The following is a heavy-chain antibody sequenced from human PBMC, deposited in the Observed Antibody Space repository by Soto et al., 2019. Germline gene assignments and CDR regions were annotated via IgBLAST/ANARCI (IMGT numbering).Heavy chain of an antibody. D-gene: IGHD6-19*01. CDR3: AKDPDSSGWYWNY. CDR1: GFTFSSYA. Sequence: PEGSLRLSCAASGFTFSSYAMSWVHQAPGKGLEWVSAISGSGGSTYYADSVKGRFTISRDNSKNTLYLQMNSLRAEDTAVYYCAKDPDSSGWYWNYWGQGTLVTVSS. CDR2: ISGSGGST. V-gene: IGHV3-23*01. J-gene: IGHJ4*02.